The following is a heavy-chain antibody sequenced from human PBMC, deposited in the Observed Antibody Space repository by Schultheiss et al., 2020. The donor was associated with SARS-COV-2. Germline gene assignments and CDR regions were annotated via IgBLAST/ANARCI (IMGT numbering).Heavy chain of an antibody. Sequence: GGSLRLSCAASGFTFSNYGMHWVRQAPGKGLEWVAVIWYDGSNKYYADSVKGRFTISRDNSKNTLYLQMNSLRAEDTAVYYCARKDWYFDLWGRGTLVTVSS. CDR2: IWYDGSNK. V-gene: IGHV3-33*01. CDR1: GFTFSNYG. CDR3: ARKDWYFDL. J-gene: IGHJ2*01.